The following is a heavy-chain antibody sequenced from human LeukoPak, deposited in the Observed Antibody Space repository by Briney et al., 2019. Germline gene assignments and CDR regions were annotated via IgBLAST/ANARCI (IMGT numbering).Heavy chain of an antibody. Sequence: SQTLSLTCALSGDSVSSNSAAWNWIRQFPSRCLEWLGRTYYRSKWSHDYAISVKSRIIINPDTSENQFSLQLNSVTPDDTAVYYCARGRSGYDYFDYWGQGTVVTVSS. CDR2: TYYRSKWSH. D-gene: IGHD5-12*01. CDR1: GDSVSSNSAA. V-gene: IGHV6-1*01. CDR3: ARGRSGYDYFDY. J-gene: IGHJ4*02.